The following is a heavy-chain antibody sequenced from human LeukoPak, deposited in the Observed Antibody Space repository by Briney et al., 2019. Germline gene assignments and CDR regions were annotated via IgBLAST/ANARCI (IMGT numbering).Heavy chain of an antibody. CDR3: AKEEKAVASGGGIDY. V-gene: IGHV3-23*01. CDR2: ISGSGGST. CDR1: GFTFSSYA. D-gene: IGHD6-19*01. J-gene: IGHJ4*02. Sequence: GGSLRLSCAASGFTFSSYAMSWVRQAPGKGLEWISAISGSGGSTYYADSVKGRFTISRDNSKNTLYLQINSLRAEDTAVYYCAKEEKAVASGGGIDYWGQGTLVTVSS.